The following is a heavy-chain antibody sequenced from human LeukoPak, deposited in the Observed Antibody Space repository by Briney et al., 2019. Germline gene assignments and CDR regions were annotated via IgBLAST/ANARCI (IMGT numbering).Heavy chain of an antibody. Sequence: SETLSLTCNVSGGSISGYHWSWIRQPPGKGLEWLGYIYYSGSSNYNPSLKSRVTMSADTSKNQFSLKLSSVTAADTAVYYCARVILTYFDYWGQGTLVTVSS. CDR2: IYYSGSS. CDR3: ARVILTYFDY. J-gene: IGHJ4*02. CDR1: GGSISGYH. V-gene: IGHV4-59*12. D-gene: IGHD3-16*01.